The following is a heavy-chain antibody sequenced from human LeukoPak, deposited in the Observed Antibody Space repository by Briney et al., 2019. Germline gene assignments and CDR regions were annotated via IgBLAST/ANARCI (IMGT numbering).Heavy chain of an antibody. J-gene: IGHJ3*02. V-gene: IGHV3-30*18. CDR3: AKLRYNWNDVGAFDS. CDR2: ISYDGSNK. CDR1: GFTFSSYG. D-gene: IGHD1-20*01. Sequence: GRSLRLSCAASGFTFSSYGMHWVRQAPGKGLEWVAIISYDGSNKYYADSVKGRFTISRDNSKNTLYLQMNSLRAEDTAVYYCAKLRYNWNDVGAFDSWGQGTMVTVSS.